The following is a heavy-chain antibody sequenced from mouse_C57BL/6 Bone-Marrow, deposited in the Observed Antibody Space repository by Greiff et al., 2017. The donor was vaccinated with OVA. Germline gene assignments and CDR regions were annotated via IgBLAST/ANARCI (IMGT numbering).Heavy chain of an antibody. CDR3: ARQRGWFFFDY. Sequence: EVQLQESGGDLVKPGGSLKLSCAASGFTFSSYGMSWVRQTPDKRLEWVATISSGGSYTYYPDSVKGRFTISKDNAKNTLYLQMSNLKSEDTAMYYCARQRGWFFFDYWGQGTTLTVSS. CDR1: GFTFSSYG. V-gene: IGHV5-6*01. D-gene: IGHD2-3*01. J-gene: IGHJ2*01. CDR2: ISSGGSYT.